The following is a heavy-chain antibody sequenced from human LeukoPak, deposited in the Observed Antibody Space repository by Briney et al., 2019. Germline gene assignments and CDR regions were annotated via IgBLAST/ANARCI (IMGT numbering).Heavy chain of an antibody. J-gene: IGHJ3*02. V-gene: IGHV3-30*03. CDR2: ISYDGSNK. Sequence: GGSLRLSCAASGFAFGNSWMHWVRQAPGKGLEWVAVISYDGSNKYYADSVKGRFTISRDNSKNTLYLQMNSLRAEDTAVYYCGRRFGYAFDIWGQGTMVTVSS. CDR3: GRRFGYAFDI. D-gene: IGHD6-25*01. CDR1: GFAFGNSW.